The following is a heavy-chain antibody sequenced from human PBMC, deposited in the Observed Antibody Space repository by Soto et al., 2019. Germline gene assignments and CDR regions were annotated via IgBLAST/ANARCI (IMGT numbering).Heavy chain of an antibody. CDR2: IHYSGTT. J-gene: IGHJ4*02. V-gene: IGHV4-4*02. D-gene: IGHD3-9*01. CDR3: TRSLLKSLDY. Sequence: QVQLQESGPGLVKTSETLSLTCAVSGASISTSYWWSWVRQSPGKGLEWIGEIHYSGTTNYNPSLKSRVIISQDKSKNQFSLNLNSVTAADTAIYYCTRSLLKSLDYWGQGTLVTVSS. CDR1: GASISTSYW.